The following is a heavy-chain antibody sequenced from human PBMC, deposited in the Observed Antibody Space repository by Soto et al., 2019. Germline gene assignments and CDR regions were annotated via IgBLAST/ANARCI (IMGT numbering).Heavy chain of an antibody. CDR2: IYYSGST. D-gene: IGHD4-17*01. CDR1: GGSISSYY. Sequence: SETLSLTCTVSGGSISSYYWSWIRQPPGKGLEWIGYIYYSGSTNYNPSLKSRVTISVDTSKNQFSLKLCSVTAADTAVYYCARRYGYAFDIWGQGTMVTVSS. J-gene: IGHJ3*02. V-gene: IGHV4-59*01. CDR3: ARRYGYAFDI.